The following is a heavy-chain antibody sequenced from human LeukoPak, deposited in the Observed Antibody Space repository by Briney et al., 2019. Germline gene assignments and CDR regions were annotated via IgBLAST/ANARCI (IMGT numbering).Heavy chain of an antibody. CDR3: AKDHSSGWYVDY. D-gene: IGHD6-19*01. J-gene: IGHJ4*02. CDR1: GFTFSSYG. V-gene: IGHV3-30*18. Sequence: GGSLRLSCAASGFTFSSYGMHWVREAPGKGLEWVAVISYDGSNKYYADSVKGRFTISRDNSKNTLYLQMNSLRAEDTAVYYCAKDHSSGWYVDYWGQGTLVTVSS. CDR2: ISYDGSNK.